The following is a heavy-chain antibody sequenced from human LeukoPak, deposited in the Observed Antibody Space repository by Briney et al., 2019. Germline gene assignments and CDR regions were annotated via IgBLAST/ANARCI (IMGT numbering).Heavy chain of an antibody. CDR3: AREAGRGNYGGHW. Sequence: SETLSLTCTVSGGSISSGGYYWSWIRQPPGKGLEWIGYIYHSGSTYYNPSLKSRVTISVDRSKNQFSLKLSSVTAADTAVYYCAREAGRGNYGGHWWGQGTLVTVSS. J-gene: IGHJ4*02. CDR2: IYHSGST. CDR1: GGSISSGGYY. V-gene: IGHV4-30-2*01. D-gene: IGHD1-7*01.